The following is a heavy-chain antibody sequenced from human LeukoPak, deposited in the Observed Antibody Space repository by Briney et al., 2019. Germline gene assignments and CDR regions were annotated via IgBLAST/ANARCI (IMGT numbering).Heavy chain of an antibody. Sequence: SETLSLTCTVSGGSISSSSYYWGWIRQPPGKGLEWVGSIYSSGSTNYNPSLKSRVTMSVDTSKNQFSLKLSSVTAADTAVYYCAKIYCSDITCYLDFWGQGTLVTVSS. CDR2: IYSSGST. CDR3: AKIYCSDITCYLDF. V-gene: IGHV4-39*07. J-gene: IGHJ4*02. D-gene: IGHD2-15*01. CDR1: GGSISSSSYY.